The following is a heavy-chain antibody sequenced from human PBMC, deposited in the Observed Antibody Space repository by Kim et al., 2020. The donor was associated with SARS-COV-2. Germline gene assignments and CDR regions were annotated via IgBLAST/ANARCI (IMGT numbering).Heavy chain of an antibody. Sequence: GESLKISCKGSGYSFTTYWIGWVRQMPGKGLEWMGVIYPGDSDTRYSPSFQGQVTISADKSISTAYLPWSSLKASDTAMYYCASSTIGYCSSTSCFDAFDIWGQGTMVTVSS. D-gene: IGHD2-2*01. V-gene: IGHV5-51*01. CDR2: IYPGDSDT. CDR1: GYSFTTYW. J-gene: IGHJ3*02. CDR3: ASSTIGYCSSTSCFDAFDI.